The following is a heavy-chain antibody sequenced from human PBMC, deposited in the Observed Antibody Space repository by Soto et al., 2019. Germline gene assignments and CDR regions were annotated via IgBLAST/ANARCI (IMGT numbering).Heavy chain of an antibody. D-gene: IGHD2-8*01. CDR3: AREVYERSIHGWFDP. J-gene: IGHJ5*02. CDR2: IYYSGST. V-gene: IGHV4-59*01. CDR1: GDSISSYY. Sequence: SDTLSLTCAASGDSISSYYWSWIRQPPGKGLEWLGYIYYSGSTNYNPSLKSRVTISVDTSKNQFSLKLSSVTAADTAVYYCAREVYERSIHGWFDPWGQGTLVTVSS.